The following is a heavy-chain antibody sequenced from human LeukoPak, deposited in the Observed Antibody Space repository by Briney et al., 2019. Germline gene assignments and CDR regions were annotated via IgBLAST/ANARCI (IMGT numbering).Heavy chain of an antibody. D-gene: IGHD6-13*01. Sequence: SEALSLTCAVYGGSFSGYYWRWIRQPPGKGLEWIGEINHSGSTNYNPSLKSRVTISVDTSKNQFSLKLSSVTAADTAVYYCARATGIAAAGTFDYFDYWGQGTLVTVSS. CDR2: INHSGST. CDR1: GGSFSGYY. CDR3: ARATGIAAAGTFDYFDY. J-gene: IGHJ4*02. V-gene: IGHV4-34*01.